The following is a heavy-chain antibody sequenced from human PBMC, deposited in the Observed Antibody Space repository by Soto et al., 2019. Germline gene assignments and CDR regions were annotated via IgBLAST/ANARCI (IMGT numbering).Heavy chain of an antibody. V-gene: IGHV4-31*03. CDR2: IYYSGST. CDR3: ARGYSSSWYSDY. CDR1: GDSISNGRYY. Sequence: QVQLQESGPGLVKPSQTLSLTCTVSGDSISNGRYYWSWIRQHPGKVLEWIGYIYYSGSTYYNPSLKSRVTISVDTSKNQFSLKLSSVTAADTAVYYCARGYSSSWYSDYWGQGTLVTVSS. J-gene: IGHJ4*02. D-gene: IGHD6-13*01.